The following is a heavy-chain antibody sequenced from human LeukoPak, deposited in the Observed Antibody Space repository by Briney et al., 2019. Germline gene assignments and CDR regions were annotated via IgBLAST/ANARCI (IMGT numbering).Heavy chain of an antibody. Sequence: GGSLRLSCAASGFTFSSYGMHLVRQAPGKGLEWVAFIRYDGSNKYYADSVKGRFTISRDNSKNTLYLQMNSLRAEDTAVYYCAKVRSGYCSSTSCYDIYYYYYMDVWGKGTTVTVSS. D-gene: IGHD2-2*01. CDR3: AKVRSGYCSSTSCYDIYYYYYMDV. CDR2: IRYDGSNK. CDR1: GFTFSSYG. J-gene: IGHJ6*03. V-gene: IGHV3-30*02.